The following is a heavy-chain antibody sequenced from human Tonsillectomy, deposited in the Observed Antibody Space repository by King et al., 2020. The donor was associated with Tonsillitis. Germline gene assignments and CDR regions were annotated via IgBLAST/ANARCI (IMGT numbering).Heavy chain of an antibody. J-gene: IGHJ4*02. CDR3: ARQKYGSGSHFDY. D-gene: IGHD3-10*01. CDR1: GYNFSSYW. V-gene: IGHV5-51*01. CDR2: IYPGDSDI. Sequence: QLVQSGAEVKKAGESLKISCKGSGYNFSSYWIGWVRQMPGKGLEWMGIIYPGDSDICYSPSFQGQVTISADKSISTAYLQWSSLKPSDTAMYYCARQKYGSGSHFDYWGQGTPVTVSS.